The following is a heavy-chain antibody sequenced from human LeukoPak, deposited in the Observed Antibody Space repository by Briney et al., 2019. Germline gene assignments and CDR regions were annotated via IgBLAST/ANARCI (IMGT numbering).Heavy chain of an antibody. CDR3: ARGRYCSADICSGGDAFDI. D-gene: IGHD2-15*01. Sequence: SETLSLTCTVSGGSINNYYWSWIRQPAGKGLEWIGRIYTRGSTNYNPSLKSRVTMSVDTSKNQFSLKLSSVTAADAAVYYCARGRYCSADICSGGDAFDIWGQGTMVSVSS. V-gene: IGHV4-4*07. CDR2: IYTRGST. J-gene: IGHJ3*02. CDR1: GGSINNYY.